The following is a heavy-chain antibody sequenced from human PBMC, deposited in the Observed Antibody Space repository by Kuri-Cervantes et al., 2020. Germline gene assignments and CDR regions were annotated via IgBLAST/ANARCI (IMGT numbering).Heavy chain of an antibody. CDR2: IYYSGST. J-gene: IGHJ4*02. CDR1: GGSISSSSYY. Sequence: SETLSLTCTVSGGSISSSSYYWGWIRQPPGKGLEWIGSIYYSGSTYYNPSLKSRVTISVDTSKNQFSLELSSVTAADTAVYYCAGGEIFVVVVAATIYFDYWGQGTLVTVSS. D-gene: IGHD2-15*01. V-gene: IGHV4-39*01. CDR3: AGGEIFVVVVAATIYFDY.